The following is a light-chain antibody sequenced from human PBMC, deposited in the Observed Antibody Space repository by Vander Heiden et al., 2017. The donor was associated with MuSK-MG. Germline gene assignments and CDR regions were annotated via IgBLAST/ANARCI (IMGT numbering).Light chain of an antibody. CDR2: AAS. V-gene: IGKV1-39*01. CDR3: QQGYNSPQT. CDR1: DNINNY. Sequence: DIHISRSPSPLSPSLGDRVLITCRASDNINNYLIWYQQKPGKAPKVLISAASNLESGVPSRFSGSGSGTQFSLTISSLDPEDFATYYCQQGYNSPQTFGQGTKVEI. J-gene: IGKJ2*01.